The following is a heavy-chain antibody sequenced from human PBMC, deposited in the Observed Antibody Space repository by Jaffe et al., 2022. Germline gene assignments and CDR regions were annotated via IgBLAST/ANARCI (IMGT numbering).Heavy chain of an antibody. CDR3: AHLASDYDYIWGSYRQIDY. D-gene: IGHD3-16*02. CDR1: GFTFSSYA. J-gene: IGHJ4*02. V-gene: IGHV3-23*01. Sequence: EVQLLESGGGLVQPGGSLRLSCAASGFTFSSYAMSWVRQAPGKGLEWVSAISGSGGSTYYADSVKGRFTISRDNSKNTLYLQMNSLRAEDTAVYYCAHLASDYDYIWGSYRQIDYWGQGTLVTVSS. CDR2: ISGSGGST.